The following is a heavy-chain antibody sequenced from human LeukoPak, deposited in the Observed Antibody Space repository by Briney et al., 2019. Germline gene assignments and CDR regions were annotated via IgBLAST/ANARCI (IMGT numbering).Heavy chain of an antibody. J-gene: IGHJ4*02. V-gene: IGHV1-2*02. CDR1: GYTFTGYY. D-gene: IGHD3-22*01. Sequence: GASVKVSCKASGYTFTGYYMRWVRQAPGQGLEWMGWINPNSGGTNYAQKFQGRVTMTRGTSISTAYMELSRLRSDDTAVYYCARDFRQYYYDSSGYYYEDIDYWGQGTLVTVSS. CDR2: INPNSGGT. CDR3: ARDFRQYYYDSSGYYYEDIDY.